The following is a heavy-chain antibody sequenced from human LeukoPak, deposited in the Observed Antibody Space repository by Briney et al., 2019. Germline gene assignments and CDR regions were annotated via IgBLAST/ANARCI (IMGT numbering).Heavy chain of an antibody. CDR2: LFANGET. J-gene: IGHJ5*02. Sequence: SETLSLTCPVSGGSISSTNYYWGWIRQPPGKGLEWIATLFANGETFYNPSLKSRVTKSVDTSKSQFSLKLSSVTAADTAVYSCAKVGGLAVAGTDNWMDPWGQGTLVTVSS. V-gene: IGHV4-39*02. CDR1: GGSISSTNYY. D-gene: IGHD6-19*01. CDR3: AKVGGLAVAGTDNWMDP.